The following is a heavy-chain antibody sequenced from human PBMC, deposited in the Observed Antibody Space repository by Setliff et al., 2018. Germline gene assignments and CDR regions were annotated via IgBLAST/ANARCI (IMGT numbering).Heavy chain of an antibody. CDR2: INPIFGTA. CDR3: ATERGLVVSATDYYYYMDV. J-gene: IGHJ6*03. V-gene: IGHV1-69*05. Sequence: GASVKVSCKASGGTFSSYGVSWVRQAPEQGLEWMGGINPIFGTANYAQKFQGRVTLTTDTSTGTAYMELRSLRSEDTAIYYCATERGLVVSATDYYYYMDVWGKGTTVTVSS. CDR1: GGTFSSYG. D-gene: IGHD2-15*01.